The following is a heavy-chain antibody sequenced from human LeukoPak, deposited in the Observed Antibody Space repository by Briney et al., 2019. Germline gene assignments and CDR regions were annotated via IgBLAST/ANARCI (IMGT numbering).Heavy chain of an antibody. Sequence: GASVKVSCKVSGYTLTEISMHWVRQAPGQGLEWMGGFNPEDVETIYARSFQGRLTVTEDTSTDTAYMELSSLRAEDTAMYYCATEIVGYGDVHYFGSWGQGTLVTVSS. CDR2: FNPEDVET. CDR1: GYTLTEIS. V-gene: IGHV1-24*01. J-gene: IGHJ4*02. D-gene: IGHD4-17*01. CDR3: ATEIVGYGDVHYFGS.